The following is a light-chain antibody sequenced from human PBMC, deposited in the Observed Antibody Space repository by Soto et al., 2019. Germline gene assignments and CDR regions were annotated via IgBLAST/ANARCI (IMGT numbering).Light chain of an antibody. J-gene: IGKJ3*01. Sequence: DIVMTQSPDSLAVSLGGRATSNCKSSQSVLYSSNDKNYLAWYQQKPGQPPKLLFYWASTRESGVPDRFSGSGSGTDFTLTISSLQAEDVAVYYCQQYFSTPFTFGPGTKVHIK. V-gene: IGKV4-1*01. CDR2: WAS. CDR1: QSVLYSSNDKNY. CDR3: QQYFSTPFT.